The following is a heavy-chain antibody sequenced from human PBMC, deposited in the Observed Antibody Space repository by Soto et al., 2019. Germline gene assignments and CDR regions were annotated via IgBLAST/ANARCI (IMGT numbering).Heavy chain of an antibody. J-gene: IGHJ6*02. CDR3: AKDAGFWRAYGYYHMDV. D-gene: IGHD3-3*01. CDR1: GFSFSSYG. V-gene: IGHV3-30*18. CDR2: ISYDESNR. Sequence: QVQLVESGGGVVQPGRSLRLSCAASGFSFSSYGIHWVRQAPGKGLEWVAIISYDESNRWFADSVKGRFTISRDNSKSTVDLQMNSLRAEDTAVYYCAKDAGFWRAYGYYHMDVWGRGTTVTVSS.